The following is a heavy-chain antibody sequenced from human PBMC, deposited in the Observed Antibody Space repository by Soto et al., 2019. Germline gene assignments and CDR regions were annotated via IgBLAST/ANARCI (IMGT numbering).Heavy chain of an antibody. CDR3: TTDPGDYQDF. CDR1: GITFINAW. Sequence: EVQLVESGGDMVKRGGCLRLSCEASGITFINAWMSWLRQAPGKGLEWVGRIKNKADGGATDYAAPVRGRFTISRVDSRNTLFLQMTSMEIEDTAVYFCTTDPGDYQDFWGQGSLVTVSS. CDR2: IKNKADGGAT. V-gene: IGHV3-15*01. J-gene: IGHJ4*02. D-gene: IGHD4-17*01.